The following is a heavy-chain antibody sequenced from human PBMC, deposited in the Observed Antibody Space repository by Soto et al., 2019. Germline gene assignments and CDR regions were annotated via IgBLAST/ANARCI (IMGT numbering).Heavy chain of an antibody. V-gene: IGHV1-69*13. D-gene: IGHD3-22*01. CDR2: IIPIFGTA. Sequence: RASVKVSCKASGGTFSSYAISWVRQAPGQGLEWMGGIIPIFGTANYAQKFQGRVTITADESTSTAYMELSSLRSEDTAVYYCARDRVVVLNWFDPWGQGTLVTVSS. J-gene: IGHJ5*02. CDR1: GGTFSSYA. CDR3: ARDRVVVLNWFDP.